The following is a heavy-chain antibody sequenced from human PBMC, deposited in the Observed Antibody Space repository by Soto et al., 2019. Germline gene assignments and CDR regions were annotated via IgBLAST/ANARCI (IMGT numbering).Heavy chain of an antibody. Sequence: QVHLVESGGGVVQPGRSLRISCAASGFAFSNYSMRWVRQTPGKGLEWVALILYDGSNKYYADSVKGRFTISRDNSKNMLYLQMNSLRGDDTAVYYCAKALRRGYSFGYLEYWGQGTLVTVSS. J-gene: IGHJ4*02. CDR2: ILYDGSNK. CDR1: GFAFSNYS. CDR3: AKALRRGYSFGYLEY. D-gene: IGHD5-18*01. V-gene: IGHV3-30*18.